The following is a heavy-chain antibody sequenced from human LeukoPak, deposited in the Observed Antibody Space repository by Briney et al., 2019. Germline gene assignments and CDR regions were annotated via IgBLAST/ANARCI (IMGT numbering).Heavy chain of an antibody. Sequence: GSLGLSCAASGFAFSNQAMGWVRQASGKGLEWVSVISDSGDITYYADSVKGRFTISRDNSKNTLFLQMNSLRVEDTAIYYCAKDARRTSGWYFFDYWGQGTLVTVSS. CDR2: ISDSGDIT. CDR1: GFAFSNQA. CDR3: AKDARRTSGWYFFDY. J-gene: IGHJ4*02. D-gene: IGHD6-19*01. V-gene: IGHV3-23*01.